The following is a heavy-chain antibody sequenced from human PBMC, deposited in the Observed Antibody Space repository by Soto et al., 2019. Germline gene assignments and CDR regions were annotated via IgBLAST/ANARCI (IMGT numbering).Heavy chain of an antibody. J-gene: IGHJ4*02. D-gene: IGHD6-6*01. Sequence: ASVKVSCKASGYSFTSYVIHWVRQAPGQRLEWTGWIDPGNGNTKYSQNFQGRVTITRDTSASTVYMELSSLRSEDTAMYYCARDLIRVPDHSSSSRGILDYWGQGTLVTVSS. V-gene: IGHV1-3*01. CDR2: IDPGNGNT. CDR3: ARDLIRVPDHSSSSRGILDY. CDR1: GYSFTSYV.